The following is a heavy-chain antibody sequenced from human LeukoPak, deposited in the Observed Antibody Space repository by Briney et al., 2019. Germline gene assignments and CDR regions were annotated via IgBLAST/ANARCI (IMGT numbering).Heavy chain of an antibody. J-gene: IGHJ4*02. Sequence: SETLSLTCTVSGGSISSSSYYWGWIRQPPGKGLEWIGSIYYSGSTYYNPSLKSRVTISVDTSKNQFSLKLSSVTAADTAVYYCARVADSYSSGWDYYFDYWGQGTLVTVSS. CDR3: ARVADSYSSGWDYYFDY. CDR2: IYYSGST. CDR1: GGSISSSSYY. D-gene: IGHD6-19*01. V-gene: IGHV4-39*07.